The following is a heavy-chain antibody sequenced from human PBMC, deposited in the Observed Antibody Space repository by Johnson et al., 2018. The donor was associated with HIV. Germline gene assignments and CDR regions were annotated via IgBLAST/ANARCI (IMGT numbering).Heavy chain of an antibody. CDR1: GFTFSSYW. CDR2: IKQDGSEK. V-gene: IGHV3-7*03. CDR3: ARLAGTGLVNAFDI. D-gene: IGHD6-13*01. J-gene: IGHJ3*02. Sequence: VHLVESGGGVVQPGRSLRLSCAASGFTFSSYWMSWVRQAPGKGLEWVANIKQDGSEKYYVDSVKGRFTISRDNAKNSLYLQMNSLRAGDTAVYYCARLAGTGLVNAFDIWGQGTMVTVSS.